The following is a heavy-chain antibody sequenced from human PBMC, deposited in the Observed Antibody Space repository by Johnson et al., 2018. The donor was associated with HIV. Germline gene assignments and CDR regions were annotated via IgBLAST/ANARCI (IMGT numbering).Heavy chain of an antibody. Sequence: VQLVESGGGLIQPGGSLRLSCAASGFTVSSNYMSWVRQAPGKGLDWVGRTRNKANSYTTEYAASVKGRFIISRDDSKNTLYLQMNSLKTEDTAVYYCTREGRTVAAFTVGAFDSWGQGTMVTVSS. CDR3: TREGRTVAAFTVGAFDS. CDR2: TRNKANSYTT. J-gene: IGHJ3*02. V-gene: IGHV3-72*01. D-gene: IGHD6-19*01. CDR1: GFTVSSNY.